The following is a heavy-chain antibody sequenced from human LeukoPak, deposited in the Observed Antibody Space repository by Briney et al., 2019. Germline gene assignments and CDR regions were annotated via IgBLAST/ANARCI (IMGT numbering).Heavy chain of an antibody. Sequence: GGSLRLSCAASGFTFSNYAMSWVRQAPGKGLEWVSVVSGSGGSTYYADSVKGRFTISRDNSKNTLYLQMNSLRAEDTAVYYCAKVGQQLVRGSWFDPWGQGTLVTVPS. CDR2: VSGSGGST. D-gene: IGHD6-13*01. CDR1: GFTFSNYA. J-gene: IGHJ5*02. CDR3: AKVGQQLVRGSWFDP. V-gene: IGHV3-23*01.